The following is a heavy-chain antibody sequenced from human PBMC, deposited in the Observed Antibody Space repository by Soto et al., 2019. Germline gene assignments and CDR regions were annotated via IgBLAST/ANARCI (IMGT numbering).Heavy chain of an antibody. D-gene: IGHD3-3*01. CDR3: AKANGGVWSVPRAGSYAYYGMDV. Sequence: GGSLRLSCAASGFTFGDHAMHWVRQVPGRGLEWVSGISWDSGTIDYGDSVKGRFTISRDNAKNSLYLQMNSLRPEDTAFYFCAKANGGVWSVPRAGSYAYYGMDVWGQGTTVTVSS. J-gene: IGHJ6*02. CDR2: ISWDSGTI. V-gene: IGHV3-9*01. CDR1: GFTFGDHA.